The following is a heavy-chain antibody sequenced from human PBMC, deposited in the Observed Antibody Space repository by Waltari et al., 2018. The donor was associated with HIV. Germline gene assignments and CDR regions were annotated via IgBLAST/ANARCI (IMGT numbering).Heavy chain of an antibody. V-gene: IGHV7-4-1*02. J-gene: IGHJ5*02. D-gene: IGHD3-10*01. CDR3: ARDMWLGESRYSAAGLHWFDP. Sequence: QVQLVQSGSELKKPGASVKVSCKASGYTFTSYAMNWVRQAPGHGLEWMGWINTNTGNPTYAQGFTGRFVFSLDTAVSTAYLQISSLKAEDTAVYYCARDMWLGESRYSAAGLHWFDPWGQGTLVTVSS. CDR1: GYTFTSYA. CDR2: INTNTGNP.